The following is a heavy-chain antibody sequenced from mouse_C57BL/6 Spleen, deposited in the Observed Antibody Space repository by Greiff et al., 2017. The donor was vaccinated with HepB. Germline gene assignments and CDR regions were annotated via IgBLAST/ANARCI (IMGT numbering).Heavy chain of an antibody. D-gene: IGHD1-1*01. CDR3: ARQTFITTVVAKVYYAMDY. CDR2: ISNGGGST. V-gene: IGHV5-12*01. J-gene: IGHJ4*01. CDR1: GFTFSDYY. Sequence: DVKLVESGGGLVQPGGSLKLSCAASGFTFSDYYMYWVRQTPEKRLEWVAYISNGGGSTYYPDTVKGRFTLSRDNAKNTLYLQMSRLKSEDTAMYYCARQTFITTVVAKVYYAMDYWGQGTSVTVSS.